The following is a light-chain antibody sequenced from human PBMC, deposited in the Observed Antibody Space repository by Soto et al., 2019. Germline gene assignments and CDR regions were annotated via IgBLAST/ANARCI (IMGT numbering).Light chain of an antibody. Sequence: QSVLTQPACVSGSPGQSITISCTGTSSDVGSYNLVSWYQQHPGKAPKLMIYEVSKRPSGVSNRFSGSKSGNTASLTISGLQAEDEADYYCCSYAGSSFYVFGTGTKVTVL. CDR1: SSDVGSYNL. CDR3: CSYAGSSFYV. CDR2: EVS. V-gene: IGLV2-23*02. J-gene: IGLJ1*01.